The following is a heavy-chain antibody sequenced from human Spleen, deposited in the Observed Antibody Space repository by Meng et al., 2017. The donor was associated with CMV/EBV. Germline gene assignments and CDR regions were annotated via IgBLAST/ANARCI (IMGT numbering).Heavy chain of an antibody. Sequence: CADAGFTFTTYTMCWVRQAPGKGLEWVASISSGNTYIYYADSLKGRFTISRDNAKSSLYLQMNSLRAEDTAVYFCARDIRGFWDVDYWGQGTLVTVSS. CDR3: ARDIRGFWDVDY. CDR1: GFTFTTYT. CDR2: ISSGNTYI. J-gene: IGHJ4*02. D-gene: IGHD5-12*01. V-gene: IGHV3-21*01.